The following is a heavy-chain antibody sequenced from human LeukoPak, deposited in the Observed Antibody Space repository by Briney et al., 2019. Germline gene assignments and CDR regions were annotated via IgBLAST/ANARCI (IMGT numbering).Heavy chain of an antibody. Sequence: SQTLSLTCTVSGGSISSGDYYWSWIRQPPGKGLEWIGYIYYSGSTYYNPSLKSRVTISVDTSKNQFSLKLSSVTAADTAVYYCARDPRYYDSTDAFDIWGQGTMVTVSS. CDR2: IYYSGST. CDR1: GGSISSGDYY. J-gene: IGHJ3*02. V-gene: IGHV4-30-4*01. CDR3: ARDPRYYDSTDAFDI. D-gene: IGHD3-22*01.